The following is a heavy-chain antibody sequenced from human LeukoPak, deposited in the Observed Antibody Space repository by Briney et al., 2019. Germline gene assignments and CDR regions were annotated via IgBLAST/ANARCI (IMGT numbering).Heavy chain of an antibody. CDR1: GFTFASYS. CDR2: ISGDSTYI. D-gene: IGHD1-1*01. V-gene: IGHV3-21*01. J-gene: IGHJ4*02. Sequence: GGSLRLSCAASGFTFASYSMNWVRQAPGKGLEWVSSISGDSTYIYNAGSVKGRFTISRDNAQASLYLQTISLRADDTAVYYCARVSGRLERQSDLDYWGQGTLVIVSS. CDR3: ARVSGRLERQSDLDY.